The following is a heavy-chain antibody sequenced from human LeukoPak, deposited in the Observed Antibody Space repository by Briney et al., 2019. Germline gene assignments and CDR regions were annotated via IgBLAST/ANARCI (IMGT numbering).Heavy chain of an antibody. CDR2: INPNSGGT. CDR3: ARGDTGYCSGGSCRPGMDV. CDR1: GYTFTGYY. Sequence: GSVKVSCKASGYTFTGYYMHWARQAPGQGLEWMGWINPNSGGTNYAQKFQGRVTMTRDTSISTAYMELSRLRSDDTAVYYCARGDTGYCSGGSCRPGMDVWGQGTTVTVSS. V-gene: IGHV1-2*02. J-gene: IGHJ6*02. D-gene: IGHD2-15*01.